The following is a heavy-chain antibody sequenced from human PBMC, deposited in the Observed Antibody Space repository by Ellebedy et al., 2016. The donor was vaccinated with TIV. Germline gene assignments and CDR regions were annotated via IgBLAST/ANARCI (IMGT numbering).Heavy chain of an antibody. J-gene: IGHJ6*03. D-gene: IGHD6-6*01. CDR2: ISYDGSNK. V-gene: IGHV3-30*18. CDR1: GFTFSSYG. CDR3: AKVEYSTPVTTLYYYYMDV. Sequence: GGSLRLXXAASGFTFSSYGMHWVRQAPGKGLEWVAVISYDGSNKYYADSVKGRFTISRDNSKNTLYLQMNSLRAEDTAVYYCAKVEYSTPVTTLYYYYMDVWGKGTTVTVSS.